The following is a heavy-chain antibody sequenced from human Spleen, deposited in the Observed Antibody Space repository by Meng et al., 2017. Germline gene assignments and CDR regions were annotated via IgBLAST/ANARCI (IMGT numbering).Heavy chain of an antibody. Sequence: HGAGPGHGKPSGTLSLPCAVSGCSISSSNWWTWVRLPPGKGLEWIGEIYPSGSTNYNPSLKSRVTISVDKSKNQFSLKLSSVTAADTAVYYCAKVHSNSPYFDYWGQGTLVTVSS. CDR3: AKVHSNSPYFDY. V-gene: IGHV4-4*02. CDR1: GCSISSSNW. D-gene: IGHD6-6*01. CDR2: IYPSGST. J-gene: IGHJ4*02.